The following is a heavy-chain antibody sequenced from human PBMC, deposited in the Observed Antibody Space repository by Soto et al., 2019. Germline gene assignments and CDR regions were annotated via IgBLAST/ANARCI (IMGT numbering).Heavy chain of an antibody. D-gene: IGHD4-17*01. Sequence: QVQLQQSGPGLVKPSQTLSLTCAISGDSVSSNSAAWNWIRQSPSRGLEWLGRTYYRSKWYNDYAVAVKSRITINLDTSKNQFTPQLNSVTPEDTAVYYCARDDYGGNSQEDHWYFDLWGRGTLVTVSS. CDR3: ARDDYGGNSQEDHWYFDL. CDR1: GDSVSSNSAA. CDR2: TYYRSKWYN. J-gene: IGHJ2*01. V-gene: IGHV6-1*01.